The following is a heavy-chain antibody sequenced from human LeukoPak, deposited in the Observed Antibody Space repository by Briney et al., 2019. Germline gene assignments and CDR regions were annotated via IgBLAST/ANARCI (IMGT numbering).Heavy chain of an antibody. Sequence: SETLSLTCTVSGGSISSSSYYWGWIRQPPGKGLEWIGSIYYSGSTYYNPSLKSRVTISVGTSKNQFSLKLSSVTAADTAVYYCARTPMVAPDYWGQGTLVTVSS. V-gene: IGHV4-39*01. CDR2: IYYSGST. CDR1: GGSISSSSYY. D-gene: IGHD4/OR15-4a*01. J-gene: IGHJ4*02. CDR3: ARTPMVAPDY.